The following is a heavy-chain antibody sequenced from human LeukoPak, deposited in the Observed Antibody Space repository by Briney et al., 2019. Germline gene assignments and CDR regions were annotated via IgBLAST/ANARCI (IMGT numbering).Heavy chain of an antibody. D-gene: IGHD3-22*01. CDR3: ASLKNYYDSSGYLVTDAFDI. V-gene: IGHV1-18*01. CDR1: GYTFTSYG. Sequence: GASVKVSCKASGYTFTSYGISWVRQAPGQGLERMGWISAYNGNTNYAQKLQGRVTMTTDTSTSTAYMELRSLKSDDTAVYYCASLKNYYDSSGYLVTDAFDIWGQGTMVTVSS. CDR2: ISAYNGNT. J-gene: IGHJ3*02.